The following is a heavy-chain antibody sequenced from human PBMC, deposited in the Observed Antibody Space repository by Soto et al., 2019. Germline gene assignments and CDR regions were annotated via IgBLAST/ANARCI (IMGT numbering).Heavy chain of an antibody. D-gene: IGHD4-17*01. CDR2: IYSGGST. J-gene: IGHJ3*02. Sequence: GGSLRLSCAASGFTVSSNYMSWVRQAPGKGLEWVSVIYSGGSTYYADSVKGRFTISRHNSKNTLYLQMNSLRAEGTAVYYCARDLNYGDYWGAFDIWGQGTMVTVSS. CDR3: ARDLNYGDYWGAFDI. V-gene: IGHV3-53*04. CDR1: GFTVSSNY.